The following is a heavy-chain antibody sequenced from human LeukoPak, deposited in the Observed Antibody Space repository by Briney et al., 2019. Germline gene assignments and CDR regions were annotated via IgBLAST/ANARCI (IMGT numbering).Heavy chain of an antibody. CDR2: ISGGGAGT. Sequence: GGSLRLSCAASGLTFSFYAMTWVRQAPGKGLEWVSSISGGGAGTYYADSVRGRFTISRDNSKNTLYLQMNSLRAEDTALYYCAKDFVRYNVQFDYWGQGALVTVSS. CDR1: GLTFSFYA. V-gene: IGHV3-23*01. D-gene: IGHD3-10*02. J-gene: IGHJ4*02. CDR3: AKDFVRYNVQFDY.